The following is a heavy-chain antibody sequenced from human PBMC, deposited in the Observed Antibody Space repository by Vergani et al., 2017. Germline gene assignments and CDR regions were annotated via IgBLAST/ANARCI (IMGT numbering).Heavy chain of an antibody. J-gene: IGHJ4*02. CDR1: GFTFSSYW. V-gene: IGHV3-7*03. Sequence: EVQLVESGGGLVQPGGSLRLSCAASGFTFSSYWMSWVRQAPGKGLEWVANIKQDGSEKYYVDSVKGRFTISRDNSKNTLYLQMNSLRAEDTAVYYCAKSFGALSYWGQGTLVTVSS. D-gene: IGHD3-10*01. CDR3: AKSFGALSY. CDR2: IKQDGSEK.